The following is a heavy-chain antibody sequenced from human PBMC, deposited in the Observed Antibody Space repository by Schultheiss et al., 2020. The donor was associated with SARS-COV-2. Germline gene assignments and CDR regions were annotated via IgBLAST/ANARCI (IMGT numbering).Heavy chain of an antibody. V-gene: IGHV1-2*06. J-gene: IGHJ5*02. CDR3: ASQSPWVVQYSSSPQRFDP. Sequence: ASVKVSCEASGYTFTDYHIQWVRQAPGQGLEWMGRVNPNSGTTNYAQKFQGRVTMTRDTSISTAYMELSSLRSEDTAVYYCASQSPWVVQYSSSPQRFDPWGQGTLVTVSS. CDR1: GYTFTDYH. CDR2: VNPNSGTT. D-gene: IGHD6-6*01.